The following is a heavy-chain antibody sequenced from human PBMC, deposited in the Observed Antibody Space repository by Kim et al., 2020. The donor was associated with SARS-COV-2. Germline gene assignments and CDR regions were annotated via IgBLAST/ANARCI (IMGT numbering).Heavy chain of an antibody. D-gene: IGHD3-22*01. CDR3: AKDYDSSGYYYVD. V-gene: IGHV3-23*01. Sequence: YADSGKGRFTISRDNSKNTLYLQMNSLRAEDTAVYYCAKDYDSSGYYYVDWGQGTLVTVSS. J-gene: IGHJ4*02.